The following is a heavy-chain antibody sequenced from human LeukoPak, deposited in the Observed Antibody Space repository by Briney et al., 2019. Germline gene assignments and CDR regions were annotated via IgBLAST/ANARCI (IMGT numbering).Heavy chain of an antibody. V-gene: IGHV3-23*01. Sequence: GGSLRLSCAASGFTFSNYAMSWVRQAPGKGLEWVSAISRSGGTTYYADSVKGRFTISRDNSKNTLYLQMNSLRAEDTAVYYCARGSYYDSRSYFDYWGQGTLVTVSS. CDR3: ARGSYYDSRSYFDY. J-gene: IGHJ4*02. D-gene: IGHD3-22*01. CDR2: ISRSGGTT. CDR1: GFTFSNYA.